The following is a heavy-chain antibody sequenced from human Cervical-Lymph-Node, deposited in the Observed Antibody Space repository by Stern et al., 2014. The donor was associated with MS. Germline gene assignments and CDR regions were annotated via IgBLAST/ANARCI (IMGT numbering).Heavy chain of an antibody. J-gene: IGHJ6*02. CDR3: ARGSVAATMGAMDV. CDR1: GYTFTNYW. D-gene: IGHD6-19*01. CDR2: LHPSDSYT. V-gene: IGHV5-51*01. Sequence: EDQLVESGAEVKKPGESLKISCKGSGYTFTNYWIGWVRQMPGKGLEWMGILHPSDSYTRYSPSFQGQVIISADKSINTAYLQGSSLKASDTAMYYCARGSVAATMGAMDVWGQGTTVTVSS.